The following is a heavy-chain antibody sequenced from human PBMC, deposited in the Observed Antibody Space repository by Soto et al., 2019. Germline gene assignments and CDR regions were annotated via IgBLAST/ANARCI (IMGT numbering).Heavy chain of an antibody. V-gene: IGHV4-31*03. J-gene: IGHJ5*01. CDR3: SRVFSDSSSFFAS. Sequence: SETLSLTCTVSGGSISSGGYYWSWIRQHPGKGLEWIGYIYYSGSTYYNPSLKSRVTISVDTSKNQFSLKLSSVTAADTVVYYCSRVFSDSSSFFASWGQRTLVTVSS. D-gene: IGHD6-13*01. CDR2: IYYSGST. CDR1: GGSISSGGYY.